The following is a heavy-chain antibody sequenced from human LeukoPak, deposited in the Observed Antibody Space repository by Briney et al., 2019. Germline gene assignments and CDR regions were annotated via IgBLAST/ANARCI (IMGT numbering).Heavy chain of an antibody. D-gene: IGHD2-15*01. V-gene: IGHV4-59*01. Sequence: SETLSLTCTVSGGSISSYYWSWIRQPPGKRLEWIGYIHSSGSTKYNPSLESRVTISVDTSKNQFSLRLSSVTAADTALYYCARDYQGGYFDSWCQGTLVTDSS. CDR1: GGSISSYY. J-gene: IGHJ4*02. CDR2: IHSSGST. CDR3: ARDYQGGYFDS.